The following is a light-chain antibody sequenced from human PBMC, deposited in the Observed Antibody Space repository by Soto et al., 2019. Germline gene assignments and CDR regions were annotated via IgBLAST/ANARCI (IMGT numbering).Light chain of an antibody. CDR2: DAS. J-gene: IGKJ4*01. Sequence: PGSGAPLSCRASQSVDSYLVRYQQKPGQAPRLLIYDASNRATGIPARFSGSGSGTDFTLTISSLEPEDFVVYYCQQRSRWPLTFGGGTKVDIK. CDR3: QQRSRWPLT. V-gene: IGKV3-11*01. CDR1: QSVDSY.